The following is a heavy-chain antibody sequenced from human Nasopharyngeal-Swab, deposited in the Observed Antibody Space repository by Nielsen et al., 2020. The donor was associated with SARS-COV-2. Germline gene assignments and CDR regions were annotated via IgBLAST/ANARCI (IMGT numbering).Heavy chain of an antibody. D-gene: IGHD6-13*01. J-gene: IGHJ6*02. Sequence: GESLKISCAASGFTFSSYAMSWVRQAPGKGLEWVSAISGSGGSTYYADSVKGRFTTSRDNSKNTLYLQMNSLRAEDTAIYYCAKHRKGIAAAGGMDVWGQGTTVTVSS. CDR2: ISGSGGST. V-gene: IGHV3-23*01. CDR1: GFTFSSYA. CDR3: AKHRKGIAAAGGMDV.